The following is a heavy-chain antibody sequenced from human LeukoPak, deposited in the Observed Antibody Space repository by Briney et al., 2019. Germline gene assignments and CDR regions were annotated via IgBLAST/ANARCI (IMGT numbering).Heavy chain of an antibody. J-gene: IGHJ6*02. D-gene: IGHD2-2*01. Sequence: SDPLSLTCTVSGGFISSYYGCWLRRPPGKGLEGIGHIYYSGSTNYNPSLKSGATISVETSTNKFSLKLSSVTAADTAVYYCAARVRTPYGMDVWGQGTTVTVSS. V-gene: IGHV4-59*07. CDR3: AARVRTPYGMDV. CDR2: IYYSGST. CDR1: GGFISSYY.